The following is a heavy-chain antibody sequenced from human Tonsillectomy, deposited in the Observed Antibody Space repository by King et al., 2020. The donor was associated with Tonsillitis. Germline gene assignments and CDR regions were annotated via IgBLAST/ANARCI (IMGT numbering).Heavy chain of an antibody. CDR1: GFTLDTYW. CDR2: IKQDGSEK. CDR3: SRLTYYGMDV. V-gene: IGHV3-7*01. J-gene: IGHJ6*01. Sequence: VQLMESGGGLVQPGGSLRLSCAASGFTLDTYWMSWVRQAPGKGLEWVANIKQDGSEKYYVDSVKGRFTISRDIAKNSLYLQMSSLRAEDTAVYYCSRLTYYGMDVWGQGTTVTVSS.